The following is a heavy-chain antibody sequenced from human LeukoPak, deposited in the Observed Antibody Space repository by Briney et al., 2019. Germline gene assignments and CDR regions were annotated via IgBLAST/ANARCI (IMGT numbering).Heavy chain of an antibody. Sequence: SETLSLTCTVSGGSISSSSYYWGWIRQPPGKGLEWIGSIYYSGNTYYNPSLKSRVTISADTSKKQFSLKLSSVTAADTAVYYCARLTASDASDIWGRGTMVTVSS. CDR1: GGSISSSSYY. CDR2: IYYSGNT. D-gene: IGHD5-18*01. V-gene: IGHV4-39*01. CDR3: ARLTASDASDI. J-gene: IGHJ3*02.